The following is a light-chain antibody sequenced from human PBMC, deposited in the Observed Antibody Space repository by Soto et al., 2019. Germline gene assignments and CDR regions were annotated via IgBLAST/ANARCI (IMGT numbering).Light chain of an antibody. CDR2: DVS. CDR3: STYAINSTLGYV. J-gene: IGLJ1*01. CDR1: SSDVGGYNY. Sequence: QSALTQPASVSGSPGQSITISCTGTSSDVGGYNYVSWYQQHPGKAPKLMIYDVSNRPSGVSNRFSGSKSGNTASLTISGLQAEDFSFYDWSTYAINSTLGYV. V-gene: IGLV2-14*01.